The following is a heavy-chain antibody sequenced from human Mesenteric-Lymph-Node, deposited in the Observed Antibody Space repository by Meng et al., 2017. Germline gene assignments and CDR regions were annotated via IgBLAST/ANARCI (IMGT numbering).Heavy chain of an antibody. J-gene: IGHJ5*02. V-gene: IGHV4-34*01. CDR3: ARGNWRSKGGFGP. CDR1: GGSFSGDY. Sequence: VWRQRWGVGLSKPSAPRSPCCVVYGGSFSGDYWSWVRQPPGKGLEWIGEINHSGSTNYNPSLKSRVTISVDTSKNQFSLKLSSVTAADTAVYYCARGNWRSKGGFGPWGQGTLVTVSS. D-gene: IGHD3-16*01. CDR2: INHSGST.